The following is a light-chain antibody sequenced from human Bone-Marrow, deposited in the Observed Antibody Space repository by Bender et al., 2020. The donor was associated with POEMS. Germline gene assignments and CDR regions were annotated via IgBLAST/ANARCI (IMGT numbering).Light chain of an antibody. V-gene: IGLV2-11*01. J-gene: IGLJ1*01. CDR1: SNDVGDYNY. CDR2: DVT. CDR3: CSYAGAYTFD. Sequence: QSALTQPRSVSRSPGQSVTISCTGTSNDVGDYNYVSWYQHHPDKAPKLIIYDVTKRPSGVPDRFSGSKSGNTASLTISGLQADDEADYYCCSYAGAYTFDFGTGTKVTVL.